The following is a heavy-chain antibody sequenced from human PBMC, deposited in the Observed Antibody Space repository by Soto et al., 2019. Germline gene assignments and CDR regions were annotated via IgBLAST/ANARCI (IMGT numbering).Heavy chain of an antibody. J-gene: IGHJ5*02. Sequence: GGSPRICCAACGVTVCSYGMDGVRQEPGKGLEWVAVISYDGSNKYYADSVKGRFTISRDNSKNTLYLQMNSLRAEDTAVYYCAKDWYYDFWSGYPTNWFDPWGQGTLVTVSS. V-gene: IGHV3-30*18. CDR1: GVTVCSYG. D-gene: IGHD3-3*01. CDR3: AKDWYYDFWSGYPTNWFDP. CDR2: ISYDGSNK.